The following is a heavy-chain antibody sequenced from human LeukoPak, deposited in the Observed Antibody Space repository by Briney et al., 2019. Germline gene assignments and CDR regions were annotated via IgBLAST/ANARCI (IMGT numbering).Heavy chain of an antibody. CDR2: IYPGDSDT. J-gene: IGHJ4*02. CDR1: GYSFTNYW. Sequence: GESLKISCKGSGYSFTNYWIGWVRQMPGKGLEWMGIIYPGDSDTRYSPSFQGQVTISADKSISTAYLQWSSLEASDTAMYYCARLRNIAARPRGNFDYWGQGTLVTVSS. V-gene: IGHV5-51*01. D-gene: IGHD6-6*01. CDR3: ARLRNIAARPRGNFDY.